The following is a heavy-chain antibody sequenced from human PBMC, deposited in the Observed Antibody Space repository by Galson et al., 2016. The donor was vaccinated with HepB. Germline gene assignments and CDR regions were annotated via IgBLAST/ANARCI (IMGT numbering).Heavy chain of an antibody. D-gene: IGHD2-21*02. CDR3: AKESGYSDRYPYYYGMDV. CDR1: GFTFSNYA. Sequence: SLRLSCAASGFTFSNYAMNWVRQAPGKGLEWVSVISGSTYYAESVRGRFTISRDDSKNTLYLQMNSLRVEDTAVYYCAKESGYSDRYPYYYGMDVLGQGTTVTVSS. J-gene: IGHJ6*02. V-gene: IGHV3-23*01. CDR2: ISGST.